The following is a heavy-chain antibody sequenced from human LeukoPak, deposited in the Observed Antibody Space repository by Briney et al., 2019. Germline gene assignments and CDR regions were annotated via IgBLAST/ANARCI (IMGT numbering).Heavy chain of an antibody. D-gene: IGHD2-2*01. CDR2: ISGSGGST. CDR3: AKARGYCSSTSCQAYYYYYYMDV. V-gene: IGHV3-23*01. Sequence: LGGSLRLSCAASGFTFSSYAMSWVRPAPGKGLEWVSAISGSGGSTYYADSVKGRFTISRDNSKNTLYLQMNSLRAEDTAVYYCAKARGYCSSTSCQAYYYYYYMDVWGKGTTVTVSS. J-gene: IGHJ6*03. CDR1: GFTFSSYA.